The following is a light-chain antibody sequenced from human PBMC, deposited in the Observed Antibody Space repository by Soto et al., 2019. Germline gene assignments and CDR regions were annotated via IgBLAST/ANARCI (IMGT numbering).Light chain of an antibody. V-gene: IGKV1-33*01. CDR2: DAS. J-gene: IGKJ5*01. CDR1: QDINKN. CDR3: QQYESLPLT. Sequence: DIQMTQSPWARAASVGDRGTITCQASQDINKNLIWYQQKPGKAPKLLIYDASDLETGVPSRFSGSGSGTGFTFTISSLQPEDFATYYCQQYESLPLTFGQGTRLEIK.